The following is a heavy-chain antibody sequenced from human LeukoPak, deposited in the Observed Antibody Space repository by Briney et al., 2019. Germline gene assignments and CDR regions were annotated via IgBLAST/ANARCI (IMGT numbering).Heavy chain of an antibody. D-gene: IGHD3-9*01. CDR3: THSAMRNFSRYFDRSRHYYDY. Sequence: SGPTLVNPTQTLTLTCSFSGFSLSTSGGAVGWLRQPPGKALEWLGLIFWDDARRYTPSLENRLTITRDTSKTQVVLTMTSMDPQDTATYYCTHSAMRNFSRYFDRSRHYYDYWGQGVLVTVSS. CDR1: GFSLSTSGGA. J-gene: IGHJ4*02. CDR2: IFWDDAR. V-gene: IGHV2-5*02.